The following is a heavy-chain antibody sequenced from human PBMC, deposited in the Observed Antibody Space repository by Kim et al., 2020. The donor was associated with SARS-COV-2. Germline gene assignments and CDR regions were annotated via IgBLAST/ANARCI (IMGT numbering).Heavy chain of an antibody. V-gene: IGHV3-13*01. Sequence: VSVNGRFTTSRGTSKNSHYLQMNNLRAADTAVYYCAREMAAGASAFDIWGQGAMVTVSS. J-gene: IGHJ3*02. D-gene: IGHD6-13*01. CDR3: AREMAAGASAFDI.